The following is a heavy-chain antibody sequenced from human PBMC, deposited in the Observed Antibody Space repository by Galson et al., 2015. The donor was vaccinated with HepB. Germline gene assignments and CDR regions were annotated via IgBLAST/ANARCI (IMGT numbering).Heavy chain of an antibody. Sequence: SVKVSCKASGGIFSAYAISWVRQAPGQGLQWMGRIIPVLNVTNYAQNFQDRVTITADKSTGTGYMELRNLTIVDAAVDYCARDHGGYSWSYPYVWGRGTGVCVSS. CDR2: IIPVLNVT. D-gene: IGHD5-18*01. CDR3: ARDHGGYSWSYPYV. J-gene: IGHJ3*01. V-gene: IGHV1-69*04. CDR1: GGIFSAYA.